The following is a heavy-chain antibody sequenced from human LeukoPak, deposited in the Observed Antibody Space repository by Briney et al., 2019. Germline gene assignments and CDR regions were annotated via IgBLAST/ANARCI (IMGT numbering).Heavy chain of an antibody. CDR1: GGSFRGYY. CDR3: ARLHEGYCTNGVCYTFDY. V-gene: IGHV4-34*01. J-gene: IGHJ4*02. CDR2: INHSGST. D-gene: IGHD2-8*01. Sequence: SETLSLTCAVYGGSFRGYYWSWIRQPPGKGLEWIGEINHSGSTNYNPSPKSRVTTSVDTSKNQFSPKLRSVTAADTAVDYCARLHEGYCTNGVCYTFDYSGQGTLVTVSS.